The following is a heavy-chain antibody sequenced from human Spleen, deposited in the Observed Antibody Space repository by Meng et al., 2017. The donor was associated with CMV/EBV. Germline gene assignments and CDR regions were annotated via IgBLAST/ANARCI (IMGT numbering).Heavy chain of an antibody. CDR3: AKDSGGLYGSGSYYYYGLDV. CDR1: GFTFSDYY. CDR2: ISSSAISI. Sequence: GGSLRLSCAVSGFTFSDYYMSWIRQAPGKGLEWISYISSSAISISYADSVKGRFTISRDNAKNSLYLQMNSLRAEDTAVYFCAKDSGGLYGSGSYYYYGLDVWGQGTTVTVSS. D-gene: IGHD3-10*01. J-gene: IGHJ6*02. V-gene: IGHV3-11*01.